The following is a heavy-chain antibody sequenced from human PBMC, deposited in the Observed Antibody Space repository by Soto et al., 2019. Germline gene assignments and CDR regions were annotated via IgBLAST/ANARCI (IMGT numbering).Heavy chain of an antibody. J-gene: IGHJ6*02. D-gene: IGHD2-2*01. CDR2: IYSGGST. CDR3: ARGGVVVVPAAMSGNHSLGYYGMDV. V-gene: IGHV3-53*01. Sequence: LSLTCAASGFTVSSNYMSWVRQAPGKGLEWVSVIYSGGSTYYADSVKGRFTISRDNSKNTLYLQMNSLRAEDTAVYYCARGGVVVVPAAMSGNHSLGYYGMDVWGQGTTVTVSS. CDR1: GFTVSSNY.